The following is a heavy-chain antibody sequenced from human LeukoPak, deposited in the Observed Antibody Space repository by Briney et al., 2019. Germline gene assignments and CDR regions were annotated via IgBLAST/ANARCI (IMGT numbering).Heavy chain of an antibody. J-gene: IGHJ4*02. Sequence: SQTLSLTCAVSGGSISSGGYSWSWIRQPPGKGLEWIGYIYHSGSTYYNPSLKSRVTISVDRSKNQFSLKPSSVTAADTAVYYCASSYGDYGFDYWGQGTLVTVSS. D-gene: IGHD4-17*01. V-gene: IGHV4-30-2*01. CDR2: IYHSGST. CDR3: ASSYGDYGFDY. CDR1: GGSISSGGYS.